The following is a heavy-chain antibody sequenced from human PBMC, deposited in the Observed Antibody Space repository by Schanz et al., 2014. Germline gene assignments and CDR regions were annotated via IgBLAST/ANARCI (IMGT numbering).Heavy chain of an antibody. CDR3: ARIGGSVFDY. CDR1: GITFSSHS. CDR2: ITYNGGTI. J-gene: IGHJ4*02. V-gene: IGHV3-48*01. D-gene: IGHD3-10*01. Sequence: EVHLVESGGGLVQPGGSLRLSCAASGITFSSHSFNWVRQAPGKGLEWISYITYNGGTIYYADSVKGRFTISRDNAKNSLYLEMNSLRAEDTAVYYCARIGGSVFDYWAQGTLXTVSS.